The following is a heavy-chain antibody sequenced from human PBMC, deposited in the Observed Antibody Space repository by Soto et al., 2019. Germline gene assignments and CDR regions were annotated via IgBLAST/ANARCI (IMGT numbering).Heavy chain of an antibody. CDR2: IWYDGSNK. D-gene: IGHD1-26*01. J-gene: IGHJ4*02. CDR3: ARDMGLDLGAIGY. Sequence: QVQLVESGGGVVQPGRPLRLSCAASGFTFSSYGMHWVRQAPGKGLEWVAVIWYDGSNKYYADSVKGRFTISRDNSKNTVYLQMNSLRAEDTAVYSCARDMGLDLGAIGYWGQGTLVTVSS. V-gene: IGHV3-33*01. CDR1: GFTFSSYG.